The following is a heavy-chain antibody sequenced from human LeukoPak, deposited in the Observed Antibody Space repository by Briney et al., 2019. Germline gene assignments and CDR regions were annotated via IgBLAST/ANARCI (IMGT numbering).Heavy chain of an antibody. J-gene: IGHJ4*02. V-gene: IGHV4-34*01. D-gene: IGHD3-22*01. CDR2: INHSGST. Sequence: PSETLSLTCAVYGGSFSGYYWSWVRQPPGKGPEWIGEINHSGSTNYNPSLKSRVTISVDTSKNQFSLKLSSVTAADTAVYYCASRNSSGYYYYYYFDYWGQGTLVTVSS. CDR1: GGSFSGYY. CDR3: ASRNSSGYYYYYYFDY.